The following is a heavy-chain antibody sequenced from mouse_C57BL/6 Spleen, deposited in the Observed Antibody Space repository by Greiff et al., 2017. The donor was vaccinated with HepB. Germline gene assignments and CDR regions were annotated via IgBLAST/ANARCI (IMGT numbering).Heavy chain of an antibody. V-gene: IGHV1-61*01. D-gene: IGHD1-1*01. J-gene: IGHJ1*03. Sequence: VQLQQSGAELVRPGSSVKLSCKASGYTFTSYWMDWVKQRPGQGLEWIGNIYPSDSETHYNQKFKDKATLTVDKSSSTAYMQLSSLTSEDSAVYYCARSPYYYGSSYVDVWGTGTTVTVSS. CDR1: GYTFTSYW. CDR3: ARSPYYYGSSYVDV. CDR2: IYPSDSET.